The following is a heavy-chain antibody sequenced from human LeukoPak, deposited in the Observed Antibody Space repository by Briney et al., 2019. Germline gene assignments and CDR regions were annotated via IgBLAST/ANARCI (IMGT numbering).Heavy chain of an antibody. D-gene: IGHD3-22*01. Sequence: PGGSLRLSCAASGFTFSSYAMGWVRQAPGKGLEWVSAISGSGGSTYYADSVKGRFTISRDNSKNTLYLQMNSLRAEDTAVYYCAKGRRITMIVVVDYFDYWGQGTLVTVSS. CDR3: AKGRRITMIVVVDYFDY. V-gene: IGHV3-23*01. J-gene: IGHJ4*02. CDR2: ISGSGGST. CDR1: GFTFSSYA.